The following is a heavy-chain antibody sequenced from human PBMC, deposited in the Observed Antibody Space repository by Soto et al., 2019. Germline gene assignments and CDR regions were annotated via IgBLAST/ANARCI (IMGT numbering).Heavy chain of an antibody. CDR2: VWYDGGNK. Sequence: QVQLVESGGGVVQPGRSLRLSCAASGFTFSSYGMHWVRQAPGKGLEWVALVWYDGGNKYYVDSVKGRFTISRDNSKNTLYLEMNSLRDEDTAVYYCVRAAGYSGYDYVYYYGMDVWGQGTTVTVYS. D-gene: IGHD5-12*01. V-gene: IGHV3-33*01. J-gene: IGHJ6*02. CDR3: VRAAGYSGYDYVYYYGMDV. CDR1: GFTFSSYG.